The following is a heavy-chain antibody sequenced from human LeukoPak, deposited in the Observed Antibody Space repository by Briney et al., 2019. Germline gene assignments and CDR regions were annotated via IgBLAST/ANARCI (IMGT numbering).Heavy chain of an antibody. D-gene: IGHD3-22*01. CDR1: GFTFSSYG. V-gene: IGHV3-30*02. CDR3: AKDATSIDYYDSSGHPGAFDI. CDR2: IRYDGSNK. J-gene: IGHJ3*02. Sequence: PGGSLRLSCAASGFTFSSYGMHWVRQAPGKGLEWVAFIRYDGSNKYYAGSVKGRFTISRDNSKNTLYLQMNSLRAEDTAVYYCAKDATSIDYYDSSGHPGAFDIWGQGTMVTVSS.